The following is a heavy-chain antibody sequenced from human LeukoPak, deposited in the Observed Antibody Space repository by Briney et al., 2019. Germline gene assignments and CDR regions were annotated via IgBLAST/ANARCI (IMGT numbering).Heavy chain of an antibody. D-gene: IGHD6-25*01. CDR2: ISGGGVNT. V-gene: IGHV3-23*01. CDR1: GFTFNSYA. Sequence: GGSLRLSCAASGFTFNSYAMTWVRQAPGKGLEWVSAISGGGVNTYYADSVKGRFTISRDNSKNMLYLQMNSLRAEDTAVYYCAAARMGSYYYYGMDVWGQGTTVTVSS. CDR3: AAARMGSYYYYGMDV. J-gene: IGHJ6*02.